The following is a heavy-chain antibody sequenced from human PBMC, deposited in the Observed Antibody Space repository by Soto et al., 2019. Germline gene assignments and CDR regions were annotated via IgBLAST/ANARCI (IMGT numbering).Heavy chain of an antibody. Sequence: SETLSLTCTVSGGSVSSGSYYWSWIRQPPGKGLEWIGYIYYSGSTNYNPSLKSRVTISVDTSKNQFSLKLSSVTAADTAVYYCARKRVVITPKNWSAPWGQGTLVTVSS. CDR1: GGSVSSGSYY. CDR2: IYYSGST. J-gene: IGHJ5*02. CDR3: ARKRVVITPKNWSAP. V-gene: IGHV4-61*01. D-gene: IGHD3-22*01.